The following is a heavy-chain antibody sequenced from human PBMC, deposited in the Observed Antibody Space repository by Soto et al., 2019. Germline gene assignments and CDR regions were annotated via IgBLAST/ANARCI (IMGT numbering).Heavy chain of an antibody. CDR3: ASSPYSSSWYDWRVPLTG. V-gene: IGHV3-23*01. CDR2: ISGSGGST. D-gene: IGHD6-13*01. Sequence: GGSLRLSCAASGFTFSSYAMSWVRQAPGKGLEWVSAISGSGGSTYYADSVKGRFTISRDNSKNTLYLQMNSLRAEDTAVYYCASSPYSSSWYDWRVPLTGWGQGTLVTVSS. J-gene: IGHJ4*02. CDR1: GFTFSSYA.